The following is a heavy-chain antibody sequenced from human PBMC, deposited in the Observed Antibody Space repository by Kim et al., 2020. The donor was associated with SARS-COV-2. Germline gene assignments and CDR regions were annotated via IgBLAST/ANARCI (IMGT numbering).Heavy chain of an antibody. D-gene: IGHD1-20*01. CDR3: ARDPGITGTTLGGSYYYYGMDV. J-gene: IGHJ6*02. Sequence: ASVKVSCKASGYTFTSYGISWVRQAPGQGLEWMGWISAYNGNTNYAQKLQGRVTMTTDTSTSTAYMELRSLRSDDTAVYYCARDPGITGTTLGGSYYYYGMDVWGQGTTVTVSS. CDR2: ISAYNGNT. CDR1: GYTFTSYG. V-gene: IGHV1-18*01.